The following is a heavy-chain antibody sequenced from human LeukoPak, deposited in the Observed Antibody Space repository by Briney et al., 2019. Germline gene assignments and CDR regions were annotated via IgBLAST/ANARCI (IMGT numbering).Heavy chain of an antibody. CDR1: GFTFSSYA. J-gene: IGHJ6*04. D-gene: IGHD2-2*01. Sequence: PGGSLRLSCAASGFTFSSYAMHWVRQAPGKGLEWVAVISYDGSNKYYADSVKGRFTISRDNSKNTLYLQMNSLRAEDTAVYYCAKEANIVVVPAARYYYGLDFWGKGTTVTVSS. V-gene: IGHV3-30*04. CDR3: AKEANIVVVPAARYYYGLDF. CDR2: ISYDGSNK.